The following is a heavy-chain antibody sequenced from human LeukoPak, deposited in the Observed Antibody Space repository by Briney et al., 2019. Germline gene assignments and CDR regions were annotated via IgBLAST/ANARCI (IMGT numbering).Heavy chain of an antibody. CDR3: ARGISRYSSSWNWFDP. V-gene: IGHV3-48*04. CDR2: ISSSSSTI. D-gene: IGHD6-13*01. J-gene: IGHJ5*02. CDR1: GFTLSSYS. Sequence: GGSLRLSCAASGFTLSSYSMNWVRQAPGKGLEWVSYISSSSSTIYYADSVKGRFTISRDNAKNSLYLQMNSLRAEDTAVYYCARGISRYSSSWNWFDPWGQGTLVTVSS.